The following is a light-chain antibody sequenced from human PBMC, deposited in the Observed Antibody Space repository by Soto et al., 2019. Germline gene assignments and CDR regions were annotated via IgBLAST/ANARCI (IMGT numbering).Light chain of an antibody. CDR2: EVS. CDR1: NSGVGAYNY. CDR3: SSYTGSSTWV. Sequence: QSALTQPASVSGSPGQSITISCTGSNSGVGAYNYVSWYQQHPGKAPKVMIYEVSNRPSGVSNRFSGSKSGNTASLTISGLQAEDEADYYCSSYTGSSTWVFGGGTKLTVL. J-gene: IGLJ3*02. V-gene: IGLV2-14*01.